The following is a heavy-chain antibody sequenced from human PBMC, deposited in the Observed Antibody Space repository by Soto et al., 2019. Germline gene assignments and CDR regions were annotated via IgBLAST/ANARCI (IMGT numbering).Heavy chain of an antibody. CDR3: ARDLGPYYGSGSYYDY. D-gene: IGHD3-10*01. CDR1: GFTFSDYY. CDR2: ISSSSSYT. J-gene: IGHJ4*02. Sequence: GGSLRLSCAASGFTFSDYYMSWIRQAPGKGLEWVSYISSSSSYTNYADSVKGRFTISRDNAKNSLYLQMNSLRAEDTAVYYCARDLGPYYGSGSYYDYWGQGTLVTVSS. V-gene: IGHV3-11*06.